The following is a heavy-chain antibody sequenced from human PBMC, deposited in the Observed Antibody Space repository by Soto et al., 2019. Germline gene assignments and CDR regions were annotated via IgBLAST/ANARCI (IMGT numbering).Heavy chain of an antibody. CDR2: IIPTFGTA. J-gene: IGHJ4*02. CDR1: GGTFSSYA. D-gene: IGHD3-3*01. CDR3: ATRPNYDFWSGYYSHFDY. Sequence: ASVKVSCKASGGTFSSYAISWVRQAPGQGLEWMGGIIPTFGTANYAQKFQGRVTITADESTSTAYMELSSLRSEDTAVYYCATRPNYDFWSGYYSHFDYWGQGTLVTVSS. V-gene: IGHV1-69*13.